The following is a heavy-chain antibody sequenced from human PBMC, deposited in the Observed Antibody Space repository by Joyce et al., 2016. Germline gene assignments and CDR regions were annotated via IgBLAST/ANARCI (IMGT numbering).Heavy chain of an antibody. CDR1: GGSFSSYY. D-gene: IGHD6-13*01. V-gene: IGHV4-59*01. CDR2: VYNSGST. J-gene: IGHJ4*02. Sequence: QVQLQESGPGLVKPSETLSLICTVSGGSFSSYYWTWIRQPPGKGLEWIGCVYNSGSTNYNPSLRSRLTISLDASKKQFSLKLTSVTAADTAVYFCARESSGWYGIGYWGQGALVTVST. CDR3: ARESSGWYGIGY.